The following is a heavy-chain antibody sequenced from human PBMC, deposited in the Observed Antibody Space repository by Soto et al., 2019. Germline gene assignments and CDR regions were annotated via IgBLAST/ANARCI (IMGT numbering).Heavy chain of an antibody. CDR2: IYPGDSDT. CDR3: RGLQVYYDSSRYYYASGAFDI. Sequence: GESLKISFKGSGYSFTSYLICWVRQMPVKGLEWMGIIYPGDSDTRYSPSFQGQVTISADKSISTAYLQWSSLKASDTAMYYCRGLQVYYDSSRYYYASGAFDICGQVTM. CDR1: GYSFTSYL. V-gene: IGHV5-51*01. J-gene: IGHJ3*02. D-gene: IGHD3-22*01.